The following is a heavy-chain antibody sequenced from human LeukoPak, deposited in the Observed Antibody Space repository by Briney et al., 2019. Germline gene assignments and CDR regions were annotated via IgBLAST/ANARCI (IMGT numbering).Heavy chain of an antibody. CDR3: VRSHYYSSGSYIY. D-gene: IGHD3-10*01. J-gene: IGHJ4*02. CDR2: ISYDGSNI. V-gene: IGHV3-30-3*01. Sequence: GESLRLSCAASGFTFNTYAMHWVRQAPGKGLQWVAVISYDGSNIYYADSVKGRFTISRDNSKNTVYLQMNSLRVKDTAVYYCVRSHYYSSGSYIYWGQGTLVTVSS. CDR1: GFTFNTYA.